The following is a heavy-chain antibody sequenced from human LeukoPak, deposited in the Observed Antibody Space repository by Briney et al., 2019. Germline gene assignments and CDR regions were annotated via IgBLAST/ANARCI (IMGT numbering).Heavy chain of an antibody. Sequence: GGSLRLSCAASEFTFSSYWMHWVRQAPGKGLVWVSRIKSDESSTSYADSVKGRFTISRDNAKNTLYLQMNSLRAEDTAVYYCARGDGGSYQGRFNYWGQGTLVTVSS. CDR1: EFTFSSYW. CDR2: IKSDESST. D-gene: IGHD1-26*01. V-gene: IGHV3-74*01. J-gene: IGHJ4*02. CDR3: ARGDGGSYQGRFNY.